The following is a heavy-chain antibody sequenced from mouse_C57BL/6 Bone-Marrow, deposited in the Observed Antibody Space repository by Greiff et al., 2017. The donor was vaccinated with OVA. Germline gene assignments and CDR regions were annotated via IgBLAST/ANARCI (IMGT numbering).Heavy chain of an antibody. D-gene: IGHD1-1*01. J-gene: IGHJ1*03. V-gene: IGHV1-64*01. Sequence: QVQLQQPGAELVKPGASVKLSCKASGYTFTSYWMHWVKQRPGQGLAWIGMIHPNSGSTNYNEKFKSKATLTVDKSSSTAYMQLSSLTSEDSAVYYCAREDSPITTVVATNFDVWGTGTTVTVSS. CDR2: IHPNSGST. CDR3: AREDSPITTVVATNFDV. CDR1: GYTFTSYW.